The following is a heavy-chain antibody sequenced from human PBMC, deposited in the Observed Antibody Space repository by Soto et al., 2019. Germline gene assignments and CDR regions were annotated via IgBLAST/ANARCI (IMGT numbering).Heavy chain of an antibody. CDR3: ASILAVAGIL. CDR2: TRNKANSYTT. CDR1: GFTFSDHY. D-gene: IGHD6-19*01. V-gene: IGHV3-72*01. J-gene: IGHJ4*02. Sequence: GGSLRLSCAASGFTFSDHYMDWVRQAPGKGLEWVGRTRNKANSYTTEYAASVKGRFTISRDDSKNSLYLQMNSLKTEDTAVYYCASILAVAGILWGQGTLVTVSS.